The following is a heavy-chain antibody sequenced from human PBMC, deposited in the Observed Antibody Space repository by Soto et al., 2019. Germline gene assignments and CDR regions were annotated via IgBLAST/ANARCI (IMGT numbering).Heavy chain of an antibody. CDR3: AIMSFGEVPYWFDP. J-gene: IGHJ5*02. Sequence: QVQLQESGPGLVKPSETLSLTCTVSGGFVSSASYFWSWIRQPPGKEMEFIAYVYYTGTTKYSPSLKSRASISLDTSKNQFSLNLSSVTTADTAIYYCAIMSFGEVPYWFDPWGQGILVTVS. D-gene: IGHD3-3*01. CDR2: VYYTGTT. CDR1: GGFVSSASYF. V-gene: IGHV4-61*01.